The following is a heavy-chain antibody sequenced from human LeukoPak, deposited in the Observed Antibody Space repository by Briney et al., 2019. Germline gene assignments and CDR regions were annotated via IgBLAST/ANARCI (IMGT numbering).Heavy chain of an antibody. D-gene: IGHD6-19*01. Sequence: ASVKVSCKASGYTFTIYYIHWVRQAPGQGLEWMGLINPSGGSTNYAQKFQGRVTMTRDTSTSTVYMELSSLRSEDTAVYYCARVSARYSSVLGIYYYYYMDVWGKGATVTVSS. CDR2: INPSGGST. CDR3: ARVSARYSSVLGIYYYYYMDV. CDR1: GYTFTIYY. J-gene: IGHJ6*03. V-gene: IGHV1-46*01.